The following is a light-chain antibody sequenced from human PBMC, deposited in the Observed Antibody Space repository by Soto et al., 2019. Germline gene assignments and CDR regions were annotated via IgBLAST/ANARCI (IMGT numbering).Light chain of an antibody. J-gene: IGKJ1*01. CDR1: QSVSSSY. CDR2: GAS. V-gene: IGKV3-20*01. CDR3: QQYGSSPRT. Sequence: EIVLTQSPGTLSLSPGERATLSCRASQSVSSSYLAWYQQKPGQAPRLLIYGASSRATGIPDRFSGSGSGTAFTLNISRLEPEDFAVYYCQQYGSSPRTFGQGTKVEIK.